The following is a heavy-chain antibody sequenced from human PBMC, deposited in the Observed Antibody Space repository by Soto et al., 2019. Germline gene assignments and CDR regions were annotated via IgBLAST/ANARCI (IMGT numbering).Heavy chain of an antibody. CDR2: IYHSGST. V-gene: IGHV4-4*02. Sequence: QVQLQESGPGLVKPSGTLSLTCAVSGGSISSSNWWSWVRQPPGKGLEWIGEIYHSGSTNYNPSLKSRVPISVDTSKNQFSLKLRSVTAADTAVYYCARDPVAEGGYCDYWGQGTLVTVSS. D-gene: IGHD6-19*01. CDR3: ARDPVAEGGYCDY. J-gene: IGHJ4*02. CDR1: GGSISSSNW.